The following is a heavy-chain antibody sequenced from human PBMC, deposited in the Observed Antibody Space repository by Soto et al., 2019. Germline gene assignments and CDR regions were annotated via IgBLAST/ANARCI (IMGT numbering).Heavy chain of an antibody. CDR3: ARDTPPFDY. CDR2: ISSDSSYI. Sequence: GGSLRLSCAASGFTFSIYSMNWVRQAPGKGLEWVSAISSDSSYIYYPDSVKGRFIISRDNAKHSLYLQMNSLRAEDTAVYYCARDTPPFDYWGQGSLVTVSS. V-gene: IGHV3-21*01. CDR1: GFTFSIYS. J-gene: IGHJ4*02.